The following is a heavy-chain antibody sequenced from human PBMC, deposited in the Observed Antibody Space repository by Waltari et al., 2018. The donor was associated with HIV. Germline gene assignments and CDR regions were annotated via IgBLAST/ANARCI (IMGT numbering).Heavy chain of an antibody. CDR1: GFTFSNAW. CDR2: IKSKTDGGTT. D-gene: IGHD1-26*01. J-gene: IGHJ4*02. V-gene: IGHV3-15*01. CDR3: TTVRGSWSRDY. Sequence: EVQLVESGGGLVKPGGSLRLSCAASGFTFSNAWMSWVRWGPGKGLGWVGRIKSKTDGGTTEYAAPGKGRFTISRDDSKNTLYLQMNSLKTEDTAVYYCTTVRGSWSRDYWGQGTLVTVSS.